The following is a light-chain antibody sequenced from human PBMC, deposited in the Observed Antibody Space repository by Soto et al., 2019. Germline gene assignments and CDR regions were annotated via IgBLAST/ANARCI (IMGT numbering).Light chain of an antibody. CDR3: QQYETFSGT. CDR1: QSVSGW. J-gene: IGKJ1*01. CDR2: DAA. V-gene: IGKV1-5*01. Sequence: DIQMTQSPSTLSASVGNTVTVTCRASQSVSGWLAWYQQKPGEAHNLLIYDAAALKRGVSSRFSGSGSGTKFTLTIASLQPDDFATYYCQQYETFSGTFGPGTKVDI.